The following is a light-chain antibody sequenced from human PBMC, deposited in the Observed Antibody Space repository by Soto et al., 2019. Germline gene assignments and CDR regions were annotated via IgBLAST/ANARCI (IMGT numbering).Light chain of an antibody. CDR1: QSISVH. V-gene: IGKV1-39*01. J-gene: IGKJ2*01. CDR3: QQSYITPYT. CDR2: AAS. Sequence: DIQMTQSPSSLSASVGDTVTITCRASQSISVHLNWYQQKPGKVPKLLIYAASNLQSGVPSRFSGSRSETDFALTTSSLQPEDFETYYCQQSYITPYTFGKGPKLEFK.